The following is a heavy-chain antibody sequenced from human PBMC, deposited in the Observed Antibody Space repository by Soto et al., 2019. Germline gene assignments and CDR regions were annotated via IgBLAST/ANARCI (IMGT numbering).Heavy chain of an antibody. D-gene: IGHD6-6*01. J-gene: IGHJ4*02. Sequence: LSLTCTVSGGSVNSVYYYWSWIRQPPGRGLEWIGYIYYTGNTNYNPSLKSRVTISVDTSSNHFSLKLSSVTAADTAVYYCAREFSNSPEAFDSWGQGSLVTVSS. CDR1: GGSVNSVYYY. CDR3: AREFSNSPEAFDS. V-gene: IGHV4-61*03. CDR2: IYYTGNT.